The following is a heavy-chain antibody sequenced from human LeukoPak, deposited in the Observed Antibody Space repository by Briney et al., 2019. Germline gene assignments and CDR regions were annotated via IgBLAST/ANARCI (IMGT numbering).Heavy chain of an antibody. D-gene: IGHD5-18*01. Sequence: SETLSLTCTVSGGSISSYYWSWIRQPPGKGLEWIGYIYYSGSTNYNPSLKSRVAISVDTSKNQFSLKLSSVTAADTAVYYCASTTAGGTWIQLWYPGHYYYGMDVWGQGTTVTVSS. CDR3: ASTTAGGTWIQLWYPGHYYYGMDV. J-gene: IGHJ6*02. V-gene: IGHV4-59*01. CDR1: GGSISSYY. CDR2: IYYSGST.